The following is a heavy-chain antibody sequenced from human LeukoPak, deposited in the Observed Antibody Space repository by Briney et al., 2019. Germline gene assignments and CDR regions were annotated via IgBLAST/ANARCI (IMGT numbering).Heavy chain of an antibody. J-gene: IGHJ3*02. D-gene: IGHD4-17*01. CDR3: ARYGTDPFDI. V-gene: IGHV3-74*01. CDR1: GFTFSRYW. CDR2: INNDGSNT. Sequence: GGSLRLSCAASGFTFSRYWMHWVRQAPGKGLVWVSRINNDGSNTYYADSVKGRFTISRDHAKNTLYLQMDGLRAEYTALYYCARYGTDPFDIWGQGTLVTVSS.